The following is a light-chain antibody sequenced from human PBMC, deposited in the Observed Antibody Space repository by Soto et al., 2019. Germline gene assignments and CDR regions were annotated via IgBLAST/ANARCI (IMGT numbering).Light chain of an antibody. CDR2: GVT. Sequence: QSVLTQPASVSGSPGQSITISCTGTSSDIGFYNYVSWYQQYPGKAPNLLIYGVTNRPSGVSYRFSGSKSGSTASLTISGLRDEEEADYYCSSYSTSFFYVFGPGTKVTVL. CDR3: SSYSTSFFYV. J-gene: IGLJ1*01. V-gene: IGLV2-14*03. CDR1: SSDIGFYNY.